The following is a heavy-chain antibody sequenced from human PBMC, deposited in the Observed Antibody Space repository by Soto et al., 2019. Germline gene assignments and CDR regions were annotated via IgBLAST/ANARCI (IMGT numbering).Heavy chain of an antibody. D-gene: IGHD6-19*01. CDR2: MNPNSGNT. V-gene: IGHV1-8*01. CDR3: AIAVAAHDAFDI. CDR1: GYTFTSYD. Sequence: QVQLVQSGAEVKKPGASVKVSCKASGYTFTSYDINWVRQATGQGLEWMGWMNPNSGNTGYAQKFQVRVTMNRNTSISTAYMELSSLRSEDTAVYYCAIAVAAHDAFDIWGQGTMVTVSS. J-gene: IGHJ3*02.